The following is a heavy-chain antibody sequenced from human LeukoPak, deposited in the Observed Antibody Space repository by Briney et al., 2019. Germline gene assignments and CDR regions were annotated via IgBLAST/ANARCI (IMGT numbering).Heavy chain of an antibody. Sequence: PSETLSLTCAVYGGSFSGYYWSWIRQPPGKGLEWIGEINHSGSTNYNPSLKSRVTISVDTSKNQFSLKLSSVTAADTAVYYCARAPPRQYYYDTYYFDYWGQGTLVTVSS. V-gene: IGHV4-34*01. CDR2: INHSGST. D-gene: IGHD3-22*01. CDR3: ARAPPRQYYYDTYYFDY. J-gene: IGHJ4*02. CDR1: GGSFSGYY.